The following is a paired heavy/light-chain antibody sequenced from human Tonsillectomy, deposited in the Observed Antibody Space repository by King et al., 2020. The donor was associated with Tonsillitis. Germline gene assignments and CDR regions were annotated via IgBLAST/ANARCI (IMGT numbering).Light chain of an antibody. CDR3: QQCDNYPYT. J-gene: IGKJ2*01. CDR1: QDISIS. V-gene: IGKV1-33*01. CDR2: DSS. Sequence: DIQMTQSPSSLSASVGDRVTITCQASQDISISLNWYQQKPGKAPNLLIYDSSRLEIGVPSRFSGSGSGTNFSFTISSLQPDDIATYYCQQCDNYPYTFGRGTNLEIK.
Heavy chain of an antibody. CDR3: ARHRNLLLYAPNVAPGTFDI. D-gene: IGHD3-10*01. CDR1: GFMFSYYA. J-gene: IGHJ3*02. V-gene: IGHV3-23*01. Sequence: EVQLLQSGGGLGQPGGSLRLSCEASGFMFSYYAMSWIRQAPGKGLEWVSTLSSRGGEAYYADSVKGRFTISRDNSKTRLYLEMNTLRGEDTAVYYCARHRNLLLYAPNVAPGTFDIWGQGSVVAVSS. CDR2: LSSRGGEA.